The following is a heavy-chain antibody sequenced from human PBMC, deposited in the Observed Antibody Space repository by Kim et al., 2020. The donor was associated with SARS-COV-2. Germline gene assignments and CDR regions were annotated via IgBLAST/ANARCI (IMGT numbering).Heavy chain of an antibody. J-gene: IGHJ3*02. V-gene: IGHV3-48*03. Sequence: GGSLRLSCAVSGFTLSSYEMNWVRQAPGKGLEWVSYNNRSGSSKHYADSVKGRFTISRDNAKNSLYLQMNSLRAEDTAVYYCAREVTTTPDAFDIWGQGTLVTVSS. CDR3: AREVTTTPDAFDI. D-gene: IGHD4-17*01. CDR1: GFTLSSYE. CDR2: NNRSGSSK.